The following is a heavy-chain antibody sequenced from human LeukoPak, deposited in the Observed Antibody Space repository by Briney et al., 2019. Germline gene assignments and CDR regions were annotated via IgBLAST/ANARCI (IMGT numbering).Heavy chain of an antibody. CDR1: GFTFSSYA. CDR2: ISGSGGST. J-gene: IGHJ4*02. CDR3: AKKGTGAYYYDSSGYSPVFDY. D-gene: IGHD3-22*01. Sequence: GGSLRLSCAASGFTFSSYAMSWVRQAPGKGLEWVSAISGSGGSTYYADSVKGRFTISRDNSKNTLYLQMNSLRAEDTAVYYCAKKGTGAYYYDSSGYSPVFDYWGQGTLVTVSS. V-gene: IGHV3-23*01.